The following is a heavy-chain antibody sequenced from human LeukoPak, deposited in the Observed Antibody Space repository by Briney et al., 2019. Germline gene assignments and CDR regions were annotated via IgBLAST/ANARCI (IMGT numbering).Heavy chain of an antibody. J-gene: IGHJ4*02. CDR3: ARDLISGPATHDS. Sequence: GSLRLSCAASGFPVTNNDMNWVRQAPGKGLEWVSVITSGGSTYFADSVKGRFTVSRDNSKNTLSLQMNSLRVEDTAVYYCARDLISGPATHDSWGQGALVTVSS. V-gene: IGHV3-66*01. CDR2: ITSGGST. D-gene: IGHD2-15*01. CDR1: GFPVTNND.